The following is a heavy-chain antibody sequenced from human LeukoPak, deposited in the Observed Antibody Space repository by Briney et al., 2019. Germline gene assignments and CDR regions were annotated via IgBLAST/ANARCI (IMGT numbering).Heavy chain of an antibody. D-gene: IGHD3-3*01. Sequence: GGSLRLSCAASGFTFSSYGMSWVRQAPGKGLEWVSGISGSGGSTNYADSVKGRFTISRDNSKNTLYLQMNSLRAEDTAVYYCAKEGRFLEWLYHWGQGTLVTVSS. CDR2: ISGSGGST. CDR3: AKEGRFLEWLYH. J-gene: IGHJ5*02. V-gene: IGHV3-23*01. CDR1: GFTFSSYG.